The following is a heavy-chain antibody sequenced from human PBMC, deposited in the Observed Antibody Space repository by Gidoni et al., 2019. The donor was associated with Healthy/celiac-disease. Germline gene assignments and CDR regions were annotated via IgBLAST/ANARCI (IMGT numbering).Heavy chain of an antibody. Sequence: QVQLVESGGGVVQPGRSLRLSCAASGFTFSSYGMHWVRQAPGKGLEGVAVIWYDGSNKYYADSGKGRFTISRDNSKNTLYLQMNSLRAEDTAVYYCARDGRVGASDYWGQGTLVTVSS. D-gene: IGHD1-26*01. J-gene: IGHJ4*02. CDR1: GFTFSSYG. CDR3: ARDGRVGASDY. V-gene: IGHV3-33*01. CDR2: IWYDGSNK.